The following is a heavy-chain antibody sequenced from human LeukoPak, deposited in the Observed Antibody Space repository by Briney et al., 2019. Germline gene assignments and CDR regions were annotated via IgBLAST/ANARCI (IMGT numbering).Heavy chain of an antibody. Sequence: GGSLRLYCAASGYTFNSYSMNWVRQAPGKGLEWVSSISSSSSYIYYADSVKGRFTISRDNAKNSLYLQMYSLRAEYTAVYYCARVGLGITIFGVVKNAFDIWGQGTMVTVSS. D-gene: IGHD3-3*01. CDR3: ARVGLGITIFGVVKNAFDI. CDR2: ISSSSSYI. V-gene: IGHV3-21*01. J-gene: IGHJ3*02. CDR1: GYTFNSYS.